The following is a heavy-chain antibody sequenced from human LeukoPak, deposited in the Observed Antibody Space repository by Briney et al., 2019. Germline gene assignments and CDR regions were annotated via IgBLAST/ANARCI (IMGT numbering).Heavy chain of an antibody. CDR3: ARLREIPVFGVVTKSTSYFDY. Sequence: GGSLRLSCAASGFTFSSYWMHWVRQAPGKGLVWVSRINSDGSSTSYADSVKGRFTISRDNAKNSLYLQMNSLRAEDTAVYYCARLREIPVFGVVTKSTSYFDYWGQGTLVTVSS. CDR1: GFTFSSYW. V-gene: IGHV3-74*01. CDR2: INSDGSST. D-gene: IGHD3-3*01. J-gene: IGHJ4*02.